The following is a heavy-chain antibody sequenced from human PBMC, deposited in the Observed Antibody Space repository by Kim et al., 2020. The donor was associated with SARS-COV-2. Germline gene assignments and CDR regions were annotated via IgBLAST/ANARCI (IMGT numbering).Heavy chain of an antibody. CDR3: AKDWRYFDWLLGYYFDY. D-gene: IGHD3-9*01. CDR2: ISGSGGST. CDR1: GFTFSSYA. V-gene: IGHV3-23*01. Sequence: GGSLRLSCAASGFTFSSYAMSWVRQAPGKGLEWVSAISGSGGSTYYADSVKGRFTISRDNSKNTLYLQMNSLKAEDTAVYYCAKDWRYFDWLLGYYFDYCAQGTLVTVSS. J-gene: IGHJ4*02.